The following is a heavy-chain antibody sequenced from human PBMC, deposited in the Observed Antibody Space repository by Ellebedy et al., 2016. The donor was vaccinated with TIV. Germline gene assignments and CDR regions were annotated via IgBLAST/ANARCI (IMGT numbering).Heavy chain of an antibody. CDR3: AKGSQWLGRTCFDY. J-gene: IGHJ4*02. D-gene: IGHD6-19*01. Sequence: AASVKVSCKASGYTFTSYDINWVRQATGQGLEWMGWMNPNSGNTGYAQKFQGRVTMTRNTSISTAYMELSSLRSEDTAVYYCAKGSQWLGRTCFDYWGQGTLVTVSS. CDR1: GYTFTSYD. CDR2: MNPNSGNT. V-gene: IGHV1-8*01.